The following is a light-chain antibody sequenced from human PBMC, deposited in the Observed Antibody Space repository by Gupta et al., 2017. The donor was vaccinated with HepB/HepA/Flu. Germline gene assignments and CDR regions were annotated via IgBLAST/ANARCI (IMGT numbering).Light chain of an antibody. V-gene: IGKV2-28*01. CDR1: QRLMHSHGDNH. J-gene: IGKJ3*01. CDR3: MQARQSPFT. Sequence: DIVITQCPLSLHVPPGQPASISCKSSQRLMHSHGDNHLDWYLQKPGQPPQLLIYLGSNRASGGPDRFRGSGSGTDFTLMISRVKAEDVGVYYCMQARQSPFTFGPGTKVEIK. CDR2: LGS.